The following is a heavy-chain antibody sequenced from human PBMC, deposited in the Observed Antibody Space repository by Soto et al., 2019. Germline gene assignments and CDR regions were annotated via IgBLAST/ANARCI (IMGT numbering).Heavy chain of an antibody. V-gene: IGHV3-7*03. CDR2: IKQDGSEK. CDR3: ARDPGDYVLDY. J-gene: IGHJ4*02. D-gene: IGHD4-17*01. Sequence: GGSLRLSSAASGFTFSSYWMSWVRQAPGKGLEWVANIKQDGSEKYYVDSVKGRFTISRDNAKNSLYLQMNSLRAEDTAVYYCARDPGDYVLDYWGQGTLVTVSS. CDR1: GFTFSSYW.